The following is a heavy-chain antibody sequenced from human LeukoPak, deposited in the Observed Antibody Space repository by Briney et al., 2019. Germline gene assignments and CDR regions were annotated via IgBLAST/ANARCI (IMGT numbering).Heavy chain of an antibody. CDR2: IYYSGST. J-gene: IGHJ6*02. V-gene: IGHV4-59*08. CDR3: ARRATYYGMDV. Sequence: SETLSLTCTVSGGSIRSYYWSWIRQPPGKGLEWIGYIYYSGSTNYNPSLKSRVTISVDTSKNQFSLKLSSVTAADTAVYYCARRATYYGMDVWGQGTTVTVSS. CDR1: GGSIRSYY.